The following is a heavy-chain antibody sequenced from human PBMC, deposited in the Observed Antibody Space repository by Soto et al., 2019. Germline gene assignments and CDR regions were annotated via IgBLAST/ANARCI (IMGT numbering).Heavy chain of an antibody. J-gene: IGHJ6*02. Sequence: SETLSLTCTVSGASFSQSGRFWTWIRQFPGKGLEWVGYIYSSGSTHYNPSLQSRLSLSLDTSKSQFSLNLTSVTAADTAIYYCARGTMLRGPGYYYGLDVSGQGTTVTVSS. CDR2: IYSSGST. CDR3: ARGTMLRGPGYYYGLDV. CDR1: GASFSQSGRF. D-gene: IGHD3-10*01. V-gene: IGHV4-31*03.